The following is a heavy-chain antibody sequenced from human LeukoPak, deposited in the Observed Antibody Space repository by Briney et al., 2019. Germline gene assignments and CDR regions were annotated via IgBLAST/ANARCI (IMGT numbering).Heavy chain of an antibody. V-gene: IGHV1-69*01. CDR1: GGTFSSYA. D-gene: IGHD6-13*01. J-gene: IGHJ5*02. CDR2: IIPIFGTA. CDR3: ARVARVYQAFNWFDP. Sequence: SVKVSCKASGGTFSSYAISWVRQAPGQGLEWMGGIIPIFGTANYAQKFQGRVTITADESKSTAYMELSSLRSEDTAVYYCARVARVYQAFNWFDPWGQGTLVTVSS.